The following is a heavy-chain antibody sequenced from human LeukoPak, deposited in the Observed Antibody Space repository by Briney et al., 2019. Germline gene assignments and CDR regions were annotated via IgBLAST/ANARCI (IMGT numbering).Heavy chain of an antibody. CDR2: ISYDGINR. CDR3: AKETRGSYSDY. CDR1: GFTFSSSG. J-gene: IGHJ4*02. Sequence: PGGSLRLSCAASGFTFSSSGMHWVRQAPGKGLEWVAFISYDGINRYYADSVKGRFTISRDNSKNTLYLQMNSLRAEDTAVYYCAKETRGSYSDYWGQGTLVTVSS. V-gene: IGHV3-30*02. D-gene: IGHD5-12*01.